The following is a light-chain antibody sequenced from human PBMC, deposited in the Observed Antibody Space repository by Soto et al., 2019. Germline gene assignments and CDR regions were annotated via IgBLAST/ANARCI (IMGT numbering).Light chain of an antibody. CDR2: SND. CDR1: SSNIGSTT. CDR3: AAWDDSLIGFV. V-gene: IGLV1-44*01. Sequence: QSVLTQPPSASGTPGQRVTISCSGSSSNIGSTTVAWFQHLPGTAPKLLIFSNDQRPSGVPDRFSGSQSGTSASLAISGPQSEDEADSYCAAWDDSLIGFVFGTGTKVTVL. J-gene: IGLJ1*01.